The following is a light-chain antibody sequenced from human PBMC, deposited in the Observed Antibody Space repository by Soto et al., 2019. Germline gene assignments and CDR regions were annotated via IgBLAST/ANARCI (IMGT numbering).Light chain of an antibody. Sequence: EIVLTQSPGTLSLSPGERATLSCRASQSVSGRYLAWYQQKPGQAPRLLIEGASSRAAGIPDRFSGSESGPDCTLTISRVEPEDFAVYYCQQYGGSPWTFSQGTKWIS. CDR1: QSVSGRY. CDR3: QQYGGSPWT. J-gene: IGKJ1*01. V-gene: IGKV3-20*01. CDR2: GAS.